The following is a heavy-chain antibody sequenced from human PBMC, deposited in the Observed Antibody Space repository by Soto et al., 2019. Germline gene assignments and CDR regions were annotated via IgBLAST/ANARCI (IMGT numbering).Heavy chain of an antibody. J-gene: IGHJ4*02. CDR1: GGSISRGGYS. CDR2: IYHSGST. Sequence: PSETLSLPCAVSGGSISRGGYSWSWIGQPPGKGLEWIGYIYHSGSTYYNPSLKSRVTISVDRSKNQFSLKLSSVTGADTPVYYCPRSVGGQDGYSYCYDYWGQGTLLAVSS. D-gene: IGHD5-18*01. V-gene: IGHV4-30-2*01. CDR3: PRSVGGQDGYSYCYDY.